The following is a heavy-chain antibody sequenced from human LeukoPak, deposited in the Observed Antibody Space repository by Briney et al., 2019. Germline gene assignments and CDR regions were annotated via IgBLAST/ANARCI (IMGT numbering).Heavy chain of an antibody. CDR3: ARERKITIFGVACDY. CDR2: INPNGGGT. CDR1: GGTFSSDA. D-gene: IGHD3-3*01. V-gene: IGHV1-2*06. J-gene: IGHJ4*02. Sequence: ASVKVSCKASGGTFSSDAINWMRQAPGQGLEWMGRINPNGGGTNYAQKFQGRVTMTSDTSISTAYMELSRLRSDDTAVYYCARERKITIFGVACDYWGQGTLVTVSS.